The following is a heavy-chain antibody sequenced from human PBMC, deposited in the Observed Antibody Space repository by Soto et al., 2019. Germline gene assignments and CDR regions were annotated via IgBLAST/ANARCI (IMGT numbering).Heavy chain of an antibody. CDR1: GFTFSSYW. D-gene: IGHD6-13*01. CDR3: TRDSVGSSWHPPFEY. Sequence: LRLSFAASGFTFSSYWMHWVRQAPGEGLVWVSRINSDGSRITYADSVKGRFTISRDSAKNTVYLQMNSLRVEDTAVYYCTRDSVGSSWHPPFEYWGQGTLVSVSS. J-gene: IGHJ4*02. V-gene: IGHV3-74*01. CDR2: INSDGSRI.